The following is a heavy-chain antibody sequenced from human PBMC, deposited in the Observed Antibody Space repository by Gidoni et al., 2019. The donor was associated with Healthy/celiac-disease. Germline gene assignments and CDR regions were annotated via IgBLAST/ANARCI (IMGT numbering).Heavy chain of an antibody. CDR3: AKEAGVGDLYFDY. Sequence: EVQLVESGGGLVQPGRSLRLSCAASGFTFDDYAMHWVRQAPGKGLEWVSGISWNSGSIGYADSVKGRFTISRDNAKNSLYLQMNSLRAEDTALYHCAKEAGVGDLYFDYWGQGTLVTVSS. CDR2: ISWNSGSI. CDR1: GFTFDDYA. J-gene: IGHJ4*02. D-gene: IGHD2-21*02. V-gene: IGHV3-9*01.